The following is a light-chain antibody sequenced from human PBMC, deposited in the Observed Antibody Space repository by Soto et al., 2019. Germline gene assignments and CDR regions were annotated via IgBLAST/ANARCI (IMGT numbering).Light chain of an antibody. CDR2: EVS. CDR1: SSDVGGYNY. Sequence: QSVLTQPPSAPGSPGQSVTISCTGTSSDVGGYNYVSWYQQPPGKAPKLMIYEVSKRSSGVPDRFSGSKSGNTASLTVSGLRAEDEADYYCSSYAATDNVVFGGGTKLTVL. J-gene: IGLJ3*02. V-gene: IGLV2-8*01. CDR3: SSYAATDNVV.